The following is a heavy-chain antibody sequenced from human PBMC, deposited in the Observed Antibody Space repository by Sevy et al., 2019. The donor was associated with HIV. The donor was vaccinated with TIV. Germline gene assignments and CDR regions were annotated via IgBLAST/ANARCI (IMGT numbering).Heavy chain of an antibody. J-gene: IGHJ4*02. CDR1: GFTFSSYA. V-gene: IGHV3-23*01. D-gene: IGHD5-18*01. CDR2: ISGSDGNT. CDR3: AKDGLWLSVAY. Sequence: GGSLRLSCAASGFTFSSYAMTWVRQAPGKGLEWVSSISGSDGNTYYADSVKGRFTISRDSSKNTVSLQMNSLRAEDTAVYYCAKDGLWLSVAYWGQGTLVTVSS.